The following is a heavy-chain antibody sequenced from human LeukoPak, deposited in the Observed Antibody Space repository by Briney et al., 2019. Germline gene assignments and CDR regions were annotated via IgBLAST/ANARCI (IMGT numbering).Heavy chain of an antibody. CDR3: AKDNRDYYIDY. CDR2: ISYDGSNK. V-gene: IGHV3-30*18. J-gene: IGHJ4*02. D-gene: IGHD3-10*01. CDR1: GFTFSSYG. Sequence: GGSLRLSCAASGFTFSSYGMHWVRQAPGKGLEWVAVISYDGSNKYYADSVKGRFTISRDNSKNTLYLQMNSLRAEDTAVYYCAKDNRDYYIDYWGQGTLVTVSS.